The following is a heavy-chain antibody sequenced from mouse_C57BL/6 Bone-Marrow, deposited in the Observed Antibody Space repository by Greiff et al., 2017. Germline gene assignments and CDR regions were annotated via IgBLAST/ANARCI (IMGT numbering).Heavy chain of an antibody. CDR3: ARQYYYGSSPFAY. J-gene: IGHJ3*01. V-gene: IGHV1-64*01. Sequence: QVQLQQPGAELVKPGASVKLSCKASGYTFTSYWMHWVKQRPGQGLEWIGMIHPNSGSTNYNEKFKSKATLTVDKSSSTAYMQLSSLTSEDSAVYYCARQYYYGSSPFAYWGQGTLVTVSA. D-gene: IGHD1-1*01. CDR1: GYTFTSYW. CDR2: IHPNSGST.